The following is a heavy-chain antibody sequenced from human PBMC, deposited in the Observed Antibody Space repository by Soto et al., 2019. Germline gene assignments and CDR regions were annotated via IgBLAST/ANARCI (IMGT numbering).Heavy chain of an antibody. Sequence: QVQLMQSGAEVKKPGSSVKVSCKASGDTFRKYAITWVRQAPGQGLERLGGIIPIFGTPSYAQKFQGRVTIIADIATTTVYMELSSLKSEDTAVYYRAEDYDFVTGYYRGWFDPWGQGTLVTVSS. CDR2: IIPIFGTP. J-gene: IGHJ5*02. CDR3: AEDYDFVTGYYRGWFDP. D-gene: IGHD3-9*01. CDR1: GDTFRKYA. V-gene: IGHV1-69*06.